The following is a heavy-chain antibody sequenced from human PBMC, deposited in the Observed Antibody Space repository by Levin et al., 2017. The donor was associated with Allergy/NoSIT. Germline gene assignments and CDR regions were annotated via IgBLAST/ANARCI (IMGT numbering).Heavy chain of an antibody. CDR1: GFTFSSYW. D-gene: IGHD4-11*01. Sequence: GGSLRLSCAASGFTFSSYWMSWVRQAPGKGLEWVANIKQDGSEKYYVDSVKGRFTISRDNAKNSLYLQMNSLRAEDTAVYYCARDHRRLTTVTYPYYYYGMDVWGQGTTVTVSS. J-gene: IGHJ6*02. CDR3: ARDHRRLTTVTYPYYYYGMDV. CDR2: IKQDGSEK. V-gene: IGHV3-7*01.